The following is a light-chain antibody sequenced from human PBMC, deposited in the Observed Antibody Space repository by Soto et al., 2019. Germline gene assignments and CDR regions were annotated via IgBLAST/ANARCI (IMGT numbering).Light chain of an antibody. J-gene: IGLJ3*02. Sequence: QSALTQPASVSGSPGQSIIISCTGTSSDVWSYNFVSWYQQHPGKAPKLIIYEVSKRPSGVSNRFSGSKSGNTASLTISGLQPEDEADYYCCSYAGNSGVFGGGTKVTVL. CDR1: SSDVWSYNF. CDR2: EVS. V-gene: IGLV2-23*02. CDR3: CSYAGNSGV.